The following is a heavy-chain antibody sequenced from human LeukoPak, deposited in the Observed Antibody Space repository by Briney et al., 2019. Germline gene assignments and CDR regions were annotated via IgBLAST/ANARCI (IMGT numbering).Heavy chain of an antibody. CDR3: ARSGYLSVGGGPDKTYYYYGMDV. V-gene: IGHV1-46*01. CDR2: INPSGGST. D-gene: IGHD3-3*01. CDR1: GYTFTSYY. Sequence: ASVKVSCKASGYTFTSYYMHWVRQAPGQGLEWMGIINPSGGSTSYAQKFQGRVTMTRDTSTSTAYMELSSLRSEDTAVYYCARSGYLSVGGGPDKTYYYYGMDVWGQGTTVTVSS. J-gene: IGHJ6*02.